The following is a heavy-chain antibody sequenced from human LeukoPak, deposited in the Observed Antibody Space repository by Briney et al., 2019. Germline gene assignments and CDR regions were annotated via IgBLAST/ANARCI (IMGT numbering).Heavy chain of an antibody. CDR1: GGSISRYY. CDR3: ARARPGSNWYFDI. Sequence: PSETLSLTCTVSGGSISRYYWTWIRQPPGKGLEWIGYIYYSGSTNYNPSLKSRVITSVDTSKNQFSLRLSSVTAADTAIYYCARARPGSNWYFDIWGRGILVTVSS. CDR2: IYYSGST. V-gene: IGHV4-59*01. D-gene: IGHD5/OR15-5a*01. J-gene: IGHJ2*01.